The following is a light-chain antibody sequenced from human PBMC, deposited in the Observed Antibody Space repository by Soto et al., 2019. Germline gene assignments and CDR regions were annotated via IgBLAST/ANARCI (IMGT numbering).Light chain of an antibody. Sequence: QSVPTQPPSVSGAPGQRVTISCTGSSSNIGAGYDVHWYQQLPGTAPKLLIYGNSNRPSGVPDRFSGSKSGTSASLAITGLQAEDEADYYCQSYDSSLSGFLYVFGTGTKLTVL. V-gene: IGLV1-40*01. CDR1: SSNIGAGYD. CDR2: GNS. J-gene: IGLJ1*01. CDR3: QSYDSSLSGFLYV.